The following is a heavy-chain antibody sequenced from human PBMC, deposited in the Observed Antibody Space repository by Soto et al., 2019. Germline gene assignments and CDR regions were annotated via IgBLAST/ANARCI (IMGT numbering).Heavy chain of an antibody. D-gene: IGHD3-16*02. CDR1: GFTFSIYA. CDR3: AKDLLMITFGGVIAHFDY. J-gene: IGHJ4*02. Sequence: PGESLKISCEVSGFTFSIYAMTWVRQAPGEGLEWVSSISGSGGTTYYADSVKGRFTISRDNSQNTLYLQMHSLRAEDTAVYYCAKDLLMITFGGVIAHFDYWGQGALVTVSS. CDR2: ISGSGGTT. V-gene: IGHV3-23*01.